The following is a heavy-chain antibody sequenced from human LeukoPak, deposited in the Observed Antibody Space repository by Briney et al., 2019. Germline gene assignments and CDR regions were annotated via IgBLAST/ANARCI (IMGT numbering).Heavy chain of an antibody. J-gene: IGHJ4*02. CDR1: GYTLTELS. CDR3: ATGAHVRALEWLGD. CDR2: FDADDGET. V-gene: IGHV1-24*01. Sequence: ASVKVSCKVSGYTLTELSMHWVRQAPGKGLEWMGGFDADDGETIYAQKFQGRVTMAEDTATNTAYMELISLRSDDTAVYYCATGAHVRALEWLGDWGQGTLVTVSS. D-gene: IGHD3-3*01.